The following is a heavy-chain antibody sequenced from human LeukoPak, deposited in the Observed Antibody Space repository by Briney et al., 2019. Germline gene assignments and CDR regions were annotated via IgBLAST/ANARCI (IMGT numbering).Heavy chain of an antibody. V-gene: IGHV1-18*04. CDR3: ARDAGSGVVDY. J-gene: IGHJ4*02. D-gene: IGHD2-15*01. CDR1: GYTFTGYY. CDR2: ISGYYGNT. Sequence: GAAVKVSCKASGYTFTGYYMHWVRQAPGQGLEWMGWISGYYGNTNYAQKLQGRVTMTTDTSTSAAYMDLRSLKSDDTAVYYCARDAGSGVVDYWGQGTLVTVS.